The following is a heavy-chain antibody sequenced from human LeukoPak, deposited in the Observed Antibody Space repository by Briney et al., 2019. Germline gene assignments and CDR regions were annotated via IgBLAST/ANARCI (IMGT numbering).Heavy chain of an antibody. CDR2: IYYSGST. Sequence: TTSETLSLTCTVSGVSISSYYWSWIRQPPGKGLEWIGYIYYSGSTNYNPSLKSRVTLSVDTSKNQFSLKLSSVTAADTAVYYCARVLGRAYGSGSFDKWFDPWGQGTLVTVSS. J-gene: IGHJ5*02. D-gene: IGHD3-10*01. V-gene: IGHV4-59*12. CDR3: ARVLGRAYGSGSFDKWFDP. CDR1: GVSISSYY.